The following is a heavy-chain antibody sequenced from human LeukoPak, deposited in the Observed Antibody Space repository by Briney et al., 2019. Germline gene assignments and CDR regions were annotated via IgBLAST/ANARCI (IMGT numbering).Heavy chain of an antibody. CDR1: GFTFDDYA. CDR3: AKEADSGAFDI. CDR2: ISWNSGSM. V-gene: IGHV3-9*01. D-gene: IGHD2-15*01. Sequence: PGGSLRLSCVASGFTFDDYAMHWVRQAPGKGLEWVSGISWNSGSMGYADSVKGRFTISRDSAKNSLYLQMNSLRAEDTALYYCAKEADSGAFDIWGQGTMVTVSS. J-gene: IGHJ3*02.